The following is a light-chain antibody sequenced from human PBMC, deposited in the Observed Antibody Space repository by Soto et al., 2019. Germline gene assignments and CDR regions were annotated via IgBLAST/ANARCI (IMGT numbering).Light chain of an antibody. CDR2: EVN. V-gene: IGLV2-23*02. CDR3: TSSLGGRTWV. Sequence: QSALTQPASVSGSPGQWITISCTGSSSDVGSYNRVSWYQQYPGKAPTLMIYEVNDRPSGISNRFSGSKSGNTASLTISGLQAEDEAHYYCTSSLGGRTWVFGGGTKLTVL. CDR1: SSDVGSYNR. J-gene: IGLJ3*02.